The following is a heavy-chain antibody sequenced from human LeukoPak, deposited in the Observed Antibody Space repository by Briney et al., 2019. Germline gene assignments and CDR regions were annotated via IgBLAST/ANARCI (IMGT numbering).Heavy chain of an antibody. D-gene: IGHD3-10*01. Sequence: PSETLSLTCTVSGDSISSYYWSWIRQPPGKGLEWIGYIYYTGITKYNPSLKSRVTMSVDTSKNQFSLKLTSVTAADTAVYYCARYCSTSGTKAFGTWGQGTMVTVSS. CDR2: IYYTGIT. V-gene: IGHV4-59*01. J-gene: IGHJ3*02. CDR1: GDSISSYY. CDR3: ARYCSTSGTKAFGT.